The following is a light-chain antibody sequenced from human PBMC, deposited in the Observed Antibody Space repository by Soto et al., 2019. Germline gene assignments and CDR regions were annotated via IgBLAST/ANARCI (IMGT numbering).Light chain of an antibody. Sequence: VITQTPLSLPVTPGEPASIYCRSSQNLLHSDGFNYLDWYLQKPGQSPQLLIFLGSYRASGVPDRFSGSGSGTDFALRISRVEAEDIGVYYCMQAIQPRTFCPGTKVDI. CDR3: MQAIQPRT. CDR1: QNLLHSDGFNY. J-gene: IGKJ1*01. CDR2: LGS. V-gene: IGKV2-28*01.